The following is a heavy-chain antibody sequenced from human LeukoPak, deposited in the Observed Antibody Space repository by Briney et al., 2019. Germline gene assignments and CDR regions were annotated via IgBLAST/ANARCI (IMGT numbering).Heavy chain of an antibody. CDR1: GGSISSYY. V-gene: IGHV4-59*01. J-gene: IGHJ6*03. CDR2: IYYSGST. CDR3: ARGARGLDYYYYYMDV. D-gene: IGHD2-2*03. Sequence: SETLSLTCTVSGGSISSYYWSWIRQPPGKGLEWIGYIYYSGSTNYNPSLKSRVTISVDTSKNQFSLKLSSVTAADTAVYYCARGARGLDYYYYYMDVWGKGTRVTVSS.